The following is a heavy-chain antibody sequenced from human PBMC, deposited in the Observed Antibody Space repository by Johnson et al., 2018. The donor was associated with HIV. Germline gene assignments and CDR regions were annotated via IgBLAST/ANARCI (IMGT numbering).Heavy chain of an antibody. Sequence: VQLVESGGGLVQPGGSLRLSCAASGFTFSSYAMSWVRQAPGKGLEWVSAISGSGGSPYYADSVKGRFTISSDNSKNTMDLQMNSLRTEDTAVYYGARGRITTRGMDLRGGGFDIWGQGTMVIVSS. V-gene: IGHV3-23*04. CDR3: ARGRITTRGMDLRGGGFDI. D-gene: IGHD3-22*01. CDR1: GFTFSSYA. J-gene: IGHJ3*02. CDR2: ISGSGGSP.